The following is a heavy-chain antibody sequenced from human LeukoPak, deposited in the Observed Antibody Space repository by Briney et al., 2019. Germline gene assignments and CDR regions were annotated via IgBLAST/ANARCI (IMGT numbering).Heavy chain of an antibody. J-gene: IGHJ5*02. V-gene: IGHV4-39*07. CDR1: GGSISSSSYY. D-gene: IGHD3-3*01. CDR2: INHSGGT. Sequence: SETLSLTCTVSGGSISSSSYYWGWIRQPPGKGLEWIGEINHSGGTNYNPSLKSRVTISVDTSKNQFSLKLSSVTAADTAVYYCARMDDFWSGYPPSFDPWGQGTLVTVSS. CDR3: ARMDDFWSGYPPSFDP.